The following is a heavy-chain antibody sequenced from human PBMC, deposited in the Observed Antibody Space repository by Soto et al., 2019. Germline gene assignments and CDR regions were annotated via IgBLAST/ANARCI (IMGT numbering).Heavy chain of an antibody. CDR1: GGTFSSYA. CDR2: IIPIFGTA. Sequence: SVKVSCKASGGTFSSYAISWVRQAPGQGLEWMGGIIPIFGTANYAQKFQGRVTITADESTSTAYMELSSLSSEDTAVYYCARHHLRIAVAGTYFDYWGQGTLVTVSS. CDR3: ARHHLRIAVAGTYFDY. V-gene: IGHV1-69*13. D-gene: IGHD6-19*01. J-gene: IGHJ4*02.